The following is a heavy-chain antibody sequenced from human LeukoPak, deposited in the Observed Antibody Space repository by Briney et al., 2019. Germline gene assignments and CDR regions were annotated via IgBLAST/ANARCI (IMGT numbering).Heavy chain of an antibody. Sequence: SVKVSCKASGGTFSSYAISWVRQAPGQGLEWMGGIIPIFGTANYAQKCQGRVTIPTDESTSTAYMELSSLRSEDTAVYYCARNDYGGNSALYYYYMDVWGKGTTVTVSS. D-gene: IGHD4-23*01. J-gene: IGHJ6*03. CDR1: GGTFSSYA. CDR2: IIPIFGTA. CDR3: ARNDYGGNSALYYYYMDV. V-gene: IGHV1-69*05.